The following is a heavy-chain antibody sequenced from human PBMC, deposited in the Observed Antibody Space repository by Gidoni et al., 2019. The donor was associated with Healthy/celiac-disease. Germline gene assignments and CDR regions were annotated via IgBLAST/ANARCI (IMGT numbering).Heavy chain of an antibody. CDR2: IKQDGSEK. J-gene: IGHJ4*02. V-gene: IGHV3-7*03. D-gene: IGHD3-22*01. CDR3: ARDQDSYYYDSSGYNDY. CDR1: GFTFSSYW. Sequence: EVQLVESGGGLVKPGGSLRLSCAASGFTFSSYWMSWVRQAPGKGLEWVANIKQDGSEKYYVDSVKGRFTISRDNAKNSLYLQMNSLRAEDTAVYYCARDQDSYYYDSSGYNDYWGQGTLVTVSS.